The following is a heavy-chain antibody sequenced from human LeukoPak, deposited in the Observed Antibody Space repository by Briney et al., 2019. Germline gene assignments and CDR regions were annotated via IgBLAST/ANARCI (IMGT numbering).Heavy chain of an antibody. Sequence: SETLSLTCTVSGGSISSYYWSWIRQPPGKGLEWIGYIYYSGTTNYNPSLKSRVTISVDTSKNQFSLKLSSVTAADTAVYYCARGVNSGYFDYCGQGTLVTVSS. V-gene: IGHV4-59*01. J-gene: IGHJ4*02. CDR3: ARGVNSGYFDY. CDR2: IYYSGTT. D-gene: IGHD1-26*01. CDR1: GGSISSYY.